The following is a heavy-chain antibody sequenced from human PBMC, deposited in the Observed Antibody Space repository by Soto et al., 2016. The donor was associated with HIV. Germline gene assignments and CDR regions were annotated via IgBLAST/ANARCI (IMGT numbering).Heavy chain of an antibody. J-gene: IGHJ6*02. V-gene: IGHV1-24*01. Sequence: QVQLVQSGAEVRKPGASVKVSCKVSGYTLTEISMHWVRQAPGKGLEWMGGFDPEDADTIYAQKFQGRVTMTEDTSTDTAYMELSSLRSEDTAVYYCATGHGSTRGMDVWGQGTTVTVSS. CDR3: ATGHGSTRGMDV. CDR2: FDPEDADT. CDR1: GYTLTEIS.